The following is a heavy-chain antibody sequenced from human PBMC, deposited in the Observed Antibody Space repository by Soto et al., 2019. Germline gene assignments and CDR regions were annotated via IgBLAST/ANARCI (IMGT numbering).Heavy chain of an antibody. J-gene: IGHJ4*02. CDR2: IRQDESER. CDR1: GFTFSNYW. Sequence: EVQLVESGGGLVQPGGSLRLSCAASGFTFSNYWMTWVRQAPGKGLEWVANIRQDESERNYVDSVKGRFTISRDNAKNSLYLQMNSLRAEDTAVYYCALAAAGVIVVVPTAIRGAFDYWGQGTLVTVSS. CDR3: ALAAAGVIVVVPTAIRGAFDY. D-gene: IGHD2-2*02. V-gene: IGHV3-7*03.